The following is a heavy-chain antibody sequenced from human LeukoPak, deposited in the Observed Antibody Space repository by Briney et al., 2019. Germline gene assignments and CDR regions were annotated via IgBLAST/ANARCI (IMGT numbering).Heavy chain of an antibody. Sequence: ASVKVSCKASGYTFTGYYMHWVRQAPGQGLEWMGWINPNSGGTNYAQKFQGRVTMSRDTSISTAYMELSSLRAEDTAVYYCAKLSGDDFWSGYFPLPFGESTYYFDYWGQGTLVTVSS. D-gene: IGHD3-3*01. CDR1: GYTFTGYY. CDR3: AKLSGDDFWSGYFPLPFGESTYYFDY. CDR2: INPNSGGT. J-gene: IGHJ4*02. V-gene: IGHV1-2*02.